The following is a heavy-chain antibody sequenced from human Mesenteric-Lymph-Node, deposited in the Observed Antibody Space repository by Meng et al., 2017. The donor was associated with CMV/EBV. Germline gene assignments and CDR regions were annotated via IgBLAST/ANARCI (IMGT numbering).Heavy chain of an antibody. J-gene: IGHJ4*02. Sequence: YAMNGVRQAPGKGLEWVAVISYDGKNKYYADSVKGRFTISRDNSKNTLYLQMNSLRAEDTAVYYCAREIPLGYCSSTSCSSGYVDYWGQGTLVTVSS. D-gene: IGHD2-2*01. CDR3: AREIPLGYCSSTSCSSGYVDY. V-gene: IGHV3-30*04. CDR1: YA. CDR2: ISYDGKNK.